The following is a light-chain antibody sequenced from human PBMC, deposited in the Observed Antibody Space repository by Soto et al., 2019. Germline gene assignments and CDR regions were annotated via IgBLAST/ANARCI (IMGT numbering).Light chain of an antibody. V-gene: IGKV3-20*01. J-gene: IGKJ5*01. Sequence: EIVLTQSPGTLSLSPGERATLSCRASQSVSSNSLAWYLQKPGQAPRLLIYGASNRATGIADRFSGSGSGAVFTLTISWLEPEDFSVYFCQHHGGSITFGQGTRLDIK. CDR3: QHHGGSIT. CDR2: GAS. CDR1: QSVSSNS.